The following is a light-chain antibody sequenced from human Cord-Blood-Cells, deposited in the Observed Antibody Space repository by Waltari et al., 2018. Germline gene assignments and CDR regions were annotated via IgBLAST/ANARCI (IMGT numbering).Light chain of an antibody. CDR2: EVS. Sequence: QSALTQPPSASGSPGQSVTISCTGTSSAVGGYNYVPWYQQHPGKAPKLMIYEVSKRPSGVPDRFSGSKSGNTASLTVSGLQAEDEADYYCSSYAGSNIVVFGGGTKLTVL. CDR3: SSYAGSNIVV. CDR1: SSAVGGYNY. V-gene: IGLV2-8*01. J-gene: IGLJ2*01.